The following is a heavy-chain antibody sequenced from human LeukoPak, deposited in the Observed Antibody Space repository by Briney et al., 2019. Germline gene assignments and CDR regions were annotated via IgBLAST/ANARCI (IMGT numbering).Heavy chain of an antibody. CDR1: GFTFSSYW. D-gene: IGHD3-9*01. J-gene: IGHJ6*04. CDR2: IKQDGSEK. Sequence: GGSLRLSCAASGFTFSSYWMSWVRQALGKGLEWVANIKQDGSEKYYVDSVKGRFTISRDNAKNSLYLQMNSLRAEDTAVYYCARDMYYDILTGYYYYYGMDVWGKGTTVTVSS. CDR3: ARDMYYDILTGYYYYYGMDV. V-gene: IGHV3-7*03.